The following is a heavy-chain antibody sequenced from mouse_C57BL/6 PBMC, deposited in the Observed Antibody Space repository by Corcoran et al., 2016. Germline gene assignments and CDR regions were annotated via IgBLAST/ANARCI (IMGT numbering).Heavy chain of an antibody. CDR1: GYTFTTYG. CDR2: INTYSGVP. CDR3: AAGGTTAQATLFDF. D-gene: IGHD3-2*02. Sequence: QIQLVQSGPELKKPGETVKISCKASGYTFTTYGMSWVKQAPGKGLKWMGWINTYSGVPTYADDFKGRFAFSLETSASTAYLQINNLKNEDTATYFGAAGGTTAQATLFDFWGQGTTRTVYS. V-gene: IGHV9-3*01. J-gene: IGHJ2*01.